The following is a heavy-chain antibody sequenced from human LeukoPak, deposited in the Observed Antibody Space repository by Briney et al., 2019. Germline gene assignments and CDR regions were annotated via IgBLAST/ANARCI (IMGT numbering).Heavy chain of an antibody. CDR2: IWYDGSNK. D-gene: IGHD4-17*01. CDR1: GFTFSSYG. Sequence: GGSLRLSCAASGFTFSSYGMHWVRQAPGKGLEWVAVIWYDGSNKYYADSVKGRFTISRDNSKNTLYLQMNSLRAEDTAVYYCAKDSPSPGLRNWFDPWGQGTLVTVSS. J-gene: IGHJ5*02. CDR3: AKDSPSPGLRNWFDP. V-gene: IGHV3-33*06.